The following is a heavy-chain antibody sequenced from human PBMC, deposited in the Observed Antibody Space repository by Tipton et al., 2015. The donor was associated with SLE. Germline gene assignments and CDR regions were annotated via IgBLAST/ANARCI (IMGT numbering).Heavy chain of an antibody. V-gene: IGHV1-46*01. D-gene: IGHD1-1*01. J-gene: IGHJ4*02. CDR1: GYTFTSYY. CDR3: ASSEDVQDFAY. Sequence: QLVQSGAEVRRPGASVKLSCKASGYTFTSYYVHWVRQAPGQGLEWMGVINPSAGTTKYSQNYQGRVTLTRDTPTNTVYMEMRGLRSEDTAVYYCASSEDVQDFAYWGQGTLVTVSS. CDR2: INPSAGTT.